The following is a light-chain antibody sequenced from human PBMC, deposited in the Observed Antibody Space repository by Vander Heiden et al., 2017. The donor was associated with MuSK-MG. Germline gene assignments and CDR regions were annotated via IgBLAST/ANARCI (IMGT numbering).Light chain of an antibody. CDR2: DVS. J-gene: IGLJ2*01. Sequence: QSALTQPASVSGSPGQSITISCTGTSSDVGGYNYVSWYQQHPGKAPKRMIYDVSNRPSGVSNRFSGSKSGNTASLTISGLQAEDEAYYYCSSYTSSSTVFGGGTKLTVL. V-gene: IGLV2-14*01. CDR3: SSYTSSSTV. CDR1: SSDVGGYNY.